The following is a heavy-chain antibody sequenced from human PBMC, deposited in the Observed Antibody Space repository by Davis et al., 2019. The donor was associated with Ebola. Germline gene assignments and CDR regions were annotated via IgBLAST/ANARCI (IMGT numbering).Heavy chain of an antibody. J-gene: IGHJ6*04. D-gene: IGHD2-15*01. Sequence: AASVKVSCKASGYTFTHYGINWVRQAPGQGLEWMGIINPSGGSTSYAQKFQGRVTMTRDKSTSTVYMELSSLRSEDTAVYYCARKIVVVVAAKGYYYYGMDVWGKGTTVTVSS. CDR3: ARKIVVVVAAKGYYYYGMDV. V-gene: IGHV1-46*01. CDR2: INPSGGST. CDR1: GYTFTHYG.